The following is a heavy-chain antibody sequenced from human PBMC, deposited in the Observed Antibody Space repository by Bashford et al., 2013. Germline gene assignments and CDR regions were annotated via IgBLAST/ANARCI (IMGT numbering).Heavy chain of an antibody. V-gene: IGHV4-34*01. CDR1: GGSVQWLRT. J-gene: IGHJ5*02. CDR2: INHSGST. CDR3: ARVSGLGSVVEVVGSTWLDP. D-gene: IGHD2-2*01. Sequence: SSETLSLTCAVYGGSVQWLRTGVGFASPHGKGLEWIGEINHSGSTNYNPSLKNRVTTSVDTSKKQFSLKLSSVTAADTAVYFCARVSGLGSVVEVVGSTWLDPWGQGILVTVSS.